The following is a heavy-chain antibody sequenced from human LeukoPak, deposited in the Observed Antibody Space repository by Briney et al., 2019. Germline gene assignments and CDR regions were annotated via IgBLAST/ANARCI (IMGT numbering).Heavy chain of an antibody. CDR1: GFTFSDYW. J-gene: IGHJ4*02. D-gene: IGHD4-17*01. CDR3: AGVAAYGDPL. V-gene: IGHV3-74*01. Sequence: GGSLRLSCAASGFTFSDYWMHWVRQAPGKGLVWVSRINSDGSSTSYADSMKGRFTISRDNAKNTLYLQMNSLRAEDTAVYYCAGVAAYGDPLWGQGTLVTVSS. CDR2: INSDGSST.